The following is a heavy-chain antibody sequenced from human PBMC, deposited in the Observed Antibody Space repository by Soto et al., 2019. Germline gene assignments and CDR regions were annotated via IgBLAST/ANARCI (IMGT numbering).Heavy chain of an antibody. D-gene: IGHD6-13*01. CDR2: INHSGST. CDR1: GGSFSGYY. CDR3: AAAGPTGYFDY. J-gene: IGHJ4*02. V-gene: IGHV4-34*01. Sequence: SETLSLTCAVYGGSFSGYYWSWIRQPPGKGLEWIGEINHSGSTNYNPSLKSRVTISVDTSKNQFSLKLSSVTAADTAVYYCAAAGPTGYFDYWGQGTLVTVSS.